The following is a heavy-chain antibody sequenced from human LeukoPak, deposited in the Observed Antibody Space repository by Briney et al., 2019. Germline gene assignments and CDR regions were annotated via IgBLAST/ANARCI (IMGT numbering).Heavy chain of an antibody. D-gene: IGHD3-22*01. V-gene: IGHV4-61*02. J-gene: IGHJ3*02. CDR2: ISSSGST. CDR1: GDSISSGDYH. Sequence: PSETLSLTCTVSGDSISSGDYHWSWIRQPAGKGLEWIGRISSSGSTNYNPSLKSRVTISVDTSENQFSLKLSSVTAADTAVYFCARGPYSYDSSGAFDIWGQGTMVTVSS. CDR3: ARGPYSYDSSGAFDI.